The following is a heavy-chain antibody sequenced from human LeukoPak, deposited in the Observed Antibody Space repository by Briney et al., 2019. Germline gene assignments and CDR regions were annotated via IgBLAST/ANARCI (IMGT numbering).Heavy chain of an antibody. CDR2: ISSGSSAI. CDR1: GFTFTTYS. D-gene: IGHD3-22*01. J-gene: IGHJ4*02. Sequence: GGSLRLSCEASGFTFTTYSMTWVRQAPGKGLEWVSIISSGSSAIFSADALKGRFTISRDDAKNSLYLQMNSLRAEDTAVYYCARRGYYDSSGYDYWGQGTLVTVSS. CDR3: ARRGYYDSSGYDY. V-gene: IGHV3-21*01.